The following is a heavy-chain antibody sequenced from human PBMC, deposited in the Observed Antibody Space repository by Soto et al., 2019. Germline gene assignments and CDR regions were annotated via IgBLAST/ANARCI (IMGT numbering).Heavy chain of an antibody. CDR1: GYSFSSYW. Sequence: PGESLKISCKGFGYSFSSYWISWVRQMPGKGLEWMGIIYPGDSDTRYSPSFQGQVTISADKSISTAYLQWSSLKASDTAMYYCARHNIGSGWYGGASTGPLKVYYYGMDVWGQGTTVTVSS. V-gene: IGHV5-51*01. J-gene: IGHJ6*02. CDR2: IYPGDSDT. CDR3: ARHNIGSGWYGGASTGPLKVYYYGMDV. D-gene: IGHD6-19*01.